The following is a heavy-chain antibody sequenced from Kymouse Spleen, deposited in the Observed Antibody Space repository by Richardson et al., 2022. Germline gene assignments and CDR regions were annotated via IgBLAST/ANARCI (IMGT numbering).Heavy chain of an antibody. CDR1: GGSISSYY. J-gene: IGHJ4*02,IGHJ5*02. CDR2: IYYSGST. Sequence: QVQLQESGPGLVKPSETLSLTCTVSGGSISSYYWSWIRQPPGKGLEWIGYIYYSGSTNYNPSLKSRVTISVDTSKNQFSLKLSSVTAADTAVYYCARASYYYGSGSWGQGTLVTVSS. D-gene: IGHD3-10*01. CDR3: ARASYYYGSGS. V-gene: IGHV4-59*01.